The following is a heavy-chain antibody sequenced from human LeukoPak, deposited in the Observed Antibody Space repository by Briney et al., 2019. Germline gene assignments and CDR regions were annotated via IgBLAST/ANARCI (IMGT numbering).Heavy chain of an antibody. CDR3: ASGPPAAHLDY. J-gene: IGHJ4*02. Sequence: MSSETLSLTCTVSGGSISSYYWSWLRQPPGTGLEWIGYIYYSGSTNYNPSLKSRVTISVDTSKNQFSLKLSSVTAADTAVYYCASGPPAAHLDYWGQGTLVTVSS. V-gene: IGHV4-59*01. D-gene: IGHD2-2*01. CDR2: IYYSGST. CDR1: GGSISSYY.